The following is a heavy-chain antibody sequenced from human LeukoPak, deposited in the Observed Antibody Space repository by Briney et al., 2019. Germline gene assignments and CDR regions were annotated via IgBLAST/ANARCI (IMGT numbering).Heavy chain of an antibody. CDR2: IKKDGSEK. D-gene: IGHD3-3*02. CDR3: ARFISLGA. V-gene: IGHV3-7*01. CDR1: GFTFNSYW. Sequence: PGGSLRLSCAASGFTFNSYWMSWVRQAPGKGLEWVANIKKDGSEKNYVDSVKGRFTISRDNAKHSLYLQMDSLRAEDAAVYYCARFISLGAWGQGTLVTVSS. J-gene: IGHJ5*02.